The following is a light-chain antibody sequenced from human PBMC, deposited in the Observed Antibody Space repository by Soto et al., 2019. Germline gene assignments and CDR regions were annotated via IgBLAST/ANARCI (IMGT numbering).Light chain of an antibody. V-gene: IGKV3-11*01. CDR3: QQRNIPLT. CDR2: DAS. CDR1: QRVGSV. J-gene: IGKJ4*01. Sequence: EIVLTQSPDTLSLSPGERAALSCRASQRVGSVLAWYQQKPGQAPRLVIYDASKRATGIPARFSGSGSGTDFPLTINSLEPEDFAVYYCQQRNIPLTFGGGTRVEIK.